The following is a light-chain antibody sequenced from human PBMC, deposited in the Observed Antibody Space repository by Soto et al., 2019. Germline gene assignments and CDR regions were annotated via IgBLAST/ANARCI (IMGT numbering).Light chain of an antibody. CDR3: QQYNSYST. J-gene: IGKJ5*01. Sequence: DIQMTQSPSTLSGSVGDRVTITCRASQSINTYLNWYQQKPGKAPKLLIYKASSLESGVPSRFSGSGSGSEFNFTITGLQPDDFATYFCQQYNSYSTFGQGTRLEIK. CDR1: QSINTY. V-gene: IGKV1-5*03. CDR2: KAS.